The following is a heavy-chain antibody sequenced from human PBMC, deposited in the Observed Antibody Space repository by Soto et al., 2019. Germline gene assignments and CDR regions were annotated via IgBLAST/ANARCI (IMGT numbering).Heavy chain of an antibody. Sequence: TLSLTCTVSGGSISSGGYYWSWIRQHPGKGLEWIGYIYYSGSTYYNPSLKSRVTISVDTSKNQFSLKLSSVTAADTAVYYCARTLGVVVPAAIHGMDVWGQGTTVTVSS. CDR2: IYYSGST. CDR1: GGSISSGGYY. V-gene: IGHV4-31*03. D-gene: IGHD2-2*01. CDR3: ARTLGVVVPAAIHGMDV. J-gene: IGHJ6*02.